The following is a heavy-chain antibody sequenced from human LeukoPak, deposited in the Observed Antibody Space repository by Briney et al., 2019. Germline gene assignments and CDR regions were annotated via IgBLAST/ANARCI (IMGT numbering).Heavy chain of an antibody. D-gene: IGHD5-18*01. CDR3: ARRSYGTVVDY. CDR1: GGSISSGGYY. CDR2: IYYSGST. J-gene: IGHJ4*02. Sequence: PSQTLSLTCTVSGGSISSGGYYWSWIRQHPGKGLEWIGYIYYSGSTYYNPSLKSRVTISVDTSKNQFSLKLSSVTAADTAVYYRARRSYGTVVDYWGQGTLVTVSS. V-gene: IGHV4-31*03.